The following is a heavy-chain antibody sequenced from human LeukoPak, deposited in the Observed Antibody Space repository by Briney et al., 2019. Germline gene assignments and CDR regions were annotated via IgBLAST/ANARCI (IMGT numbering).Heavy chain of an antibody. CDR3: ARGRNYDFWSGLQYYYYMDV. V-gene: IGHV4-34*01. CDR2: INHSGST. Sequence: SETLSLTCAVYGGSFSGYYWSWIRQPPGKGLEWIGEINHSGSTNYNPSLKSRVTISVDTSKNQFSLKLSSVTAADTAVYYCARGRNYDFWSGLQYYYYMDVWGKGTTVTVSS. D-gene: IGHD3-3*01. J-gene: IGHJ6*03. CDR1: GGSFSGYY.